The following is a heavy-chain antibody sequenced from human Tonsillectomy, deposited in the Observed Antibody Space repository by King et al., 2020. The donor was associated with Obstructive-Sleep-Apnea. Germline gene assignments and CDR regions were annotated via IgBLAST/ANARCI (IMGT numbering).Heavy chain of an antibody. V-gene: IGHV1-2*02. J-gene: IGHJ4*02. D-gene: IGHD5-24*01. CDR2: INPDSGGT. CDR1: GYTFTGYY. CDR3: ARERDGYNSFYY. Sequence: VQLVESGAEVKKPGASVKVSCNASGYTFTGYYMHWVRQAPGQGLEWMGWINPDSGGTNYAQRFQGRVTLTRDTSISTSYMELSRLRSDDTAMFYCARERDGYNSFYYWGQGTLVTVSS.